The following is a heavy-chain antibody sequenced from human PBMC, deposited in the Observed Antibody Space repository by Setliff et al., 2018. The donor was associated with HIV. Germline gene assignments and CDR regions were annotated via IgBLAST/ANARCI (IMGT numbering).Heavy chain of an antibody. CDR2: ISDSGDGT. V-gene: IGHV3-23*01. Sequence: AGGSLRLSCAASGFTFSTHAMSWVRQAPGKGLEWVSAISDSGDGTYYAGSVRGRFTISRDNSKNTLYLQMNSLRAEDTALYYCAKALGTTYGGNRHFDLWGRGTLVTVSS. CDR3: AKALGTTYGGNRHFDL. D-gene: IGHD2-21*01. CDR1: GFTFSTHA. J-gene: IGHJ2*01.